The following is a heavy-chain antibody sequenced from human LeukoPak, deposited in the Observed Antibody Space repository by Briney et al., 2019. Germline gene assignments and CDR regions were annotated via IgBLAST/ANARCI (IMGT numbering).Heavy chain of an antibody. CDR2: ISSSSSYI. Sequence: GGSLRLSCAASGFTFSSYSMNWVRQAPGKGLEWVSSISSSSSYIYYADSVKGRFTISRGNSKNTLYLQVNSLRAEDTAVYYCARDRYSSGWYGDFDCWGQGTLVTVSS. CDR1: GFTFSSYS. CDR3: ARDRYSSGWYGDFDC. V-gene: IGHV3-21*01. J-gene: IGHJ4*02. D-gene: IGHD6-19*01.